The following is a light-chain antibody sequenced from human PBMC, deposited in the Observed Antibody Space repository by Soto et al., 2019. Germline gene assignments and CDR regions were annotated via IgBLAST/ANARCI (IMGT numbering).Light chain of an antibody. J-gene: IGLJ1*01. CDR1: SSDIGGYNF. V-gene: IGLV2-14*01. Sequence: QSALTQPASVSGSPGQSITIACTGTSSDIGGYNFVSWYQQHPGKAPKLLIYDVGNRPSGVSNRFSGSKSGNTASLTISGLQAEDDAHYYSNSYITVSAYVFGTGTKVTVL. CDR3: NSYITVSAYV. CDR2: DVG.